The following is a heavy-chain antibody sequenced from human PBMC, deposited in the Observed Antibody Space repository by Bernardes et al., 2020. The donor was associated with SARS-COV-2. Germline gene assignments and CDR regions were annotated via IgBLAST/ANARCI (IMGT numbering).Heavy chain of an antibody. J-gene: IGHJ5*02. CDR2: SGADEHT. CDR1: RLMCSDNA. D-gene: IGHD3-10*02. Sequence: GGSLRLSCVTSRLMCSDNALAWVRQAPSKRLEWVSGSGADEHTHYADSVKGRFTISRDNSKNSLHLQMTNLRVEDTAVYYCAKDIFGWSFDHWGQGIMVTVAS. V-gene: IGHV3-23*03. CDR3: AKDIFGWSFDH.